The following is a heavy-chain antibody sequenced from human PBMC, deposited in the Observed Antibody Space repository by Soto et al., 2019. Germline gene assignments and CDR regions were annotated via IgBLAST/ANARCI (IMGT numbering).Heavy chain of an antibody. CDR3: ARAGYYYDSSGYLYYYYYYGMDV. D-gene: IGHD3-22*01. CDR1: GDSVSSNSAA. J-gene: IGHJ6*02. CDR2: TYYRSKWYN. Sequence: SQTLSLTCAIPGDSVSSNSAAWNWIRQSPSRGLEWLGRTYYRSKWYNDYAVSVKSRITINPDTSKNQFSLQLNSVTPEDTAVYYCARAGYYYDSSGYLYYYYYYGMDVWGQGTTVTVSS. V-gene: IGHV6-1*01.